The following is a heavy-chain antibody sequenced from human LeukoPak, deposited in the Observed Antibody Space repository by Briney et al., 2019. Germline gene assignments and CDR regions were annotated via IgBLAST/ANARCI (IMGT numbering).Heavy chain of an antibody. CDR2: INHSGST. CDR3: ARGRGYCSGGSCYSDY. Sequence: PSETLSLTCAVYGGSFSGYYWSWIRQPPGKGLEWIGEINHSGSTNYNPSLKSRVTISVDTSKHQFSLKLSSVTAADTAVYYCARGRGYCSGGSCYSDYWGQGTLVTVSS. D-gene: IGHD2-15*01. J-gene: IGHJ4*02. V-gene: IGHV4-34*01. CDR1: GGSFSGYY.